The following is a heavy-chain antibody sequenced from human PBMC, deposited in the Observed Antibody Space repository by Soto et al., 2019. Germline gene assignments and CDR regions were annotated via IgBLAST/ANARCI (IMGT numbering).Heavy chain of an antibody. D-gene: IGHD3-22*01. CDR1: GGTFSSSA. Sequence: ASVKVSCKASGGTFSSSAISCVRQAPGQGLEWMGGIIPIFGTANYAQKFQGRVTITADKSTSTAYMELSSLRSEDTAVYYCARHGNYYDSSGYSLYYYYGMDVWGQGTTVTVSS. CDR3: ARHGNYYDSSGYSLYYYYGMDV. V-gene: IGHV1-69*06. J-gene: IGHJ6*02. CDR2: IIPIFGTA.